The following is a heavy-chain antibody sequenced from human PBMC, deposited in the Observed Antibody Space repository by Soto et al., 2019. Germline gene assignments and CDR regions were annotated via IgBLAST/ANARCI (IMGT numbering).Heavy chain of an antibody. J-gene: IGHJ6*03. D-gene: IGHD5-12*01. CDR3: AKVGNGGYDSWYYYYYMDV. CDR2: ISGSGGST. CDR1: GVTFDGYA. Sequence: PGGSLRLSCAASGVTFDGYAMHWVRQAPGKGLEWVSGISGSGGSTAYADSVKGRFTISRDNSKNTLYLQMNSLRAEDTAVYYCAKVGNGGYDSWYYYYYMDVWGKGTTVTVSS. V-gene: IGHV3-23*01.